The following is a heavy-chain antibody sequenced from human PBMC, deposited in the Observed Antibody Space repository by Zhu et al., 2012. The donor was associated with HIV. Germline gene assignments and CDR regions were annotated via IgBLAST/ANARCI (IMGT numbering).Heavy chain of an antibody. CDR2: ISATGVST. V-gene: IGHV3-23*01. CDR3: ARGLNYGGKRFDP. CDR1: GFSLRSYA. Sequence: EVQLLESGGGLIQTGGSLRLSCVASGFSLRSYAMSWVRQAPGKGLEWVSLISATGVSTEYADSAKGRFTISRDDSKNTFYLQMNSLTAEDTAVYFCARGLNYGGKRFDPWGQGTLVTVSS. D-gene: IGHD4-23*01. J-gene: IGHJ5*02.